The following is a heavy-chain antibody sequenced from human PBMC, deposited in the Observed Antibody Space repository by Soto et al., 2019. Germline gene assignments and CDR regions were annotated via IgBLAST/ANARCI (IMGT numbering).Heavy chain of an antibody. CDR3: ATRGRSLGYYFGMDV. J-gene: IGHJ6*02. CDR2: INAGNGNT. V-gene: IGHV1-3*01. Sequence: QVQLVQSGAEVKKPGASVKVSCKASGYTFTSYPMHWVRQAPGQRLEWMGWINAGNGNTKYSQKFQGRVTITRDTFASTAHMELSSLRSEDTAVYYCATRGRSLGYYFGMDVWGQGTTVTVSS. CDR1: GYTFTSYP. D-gene: IGHD3-10*01.